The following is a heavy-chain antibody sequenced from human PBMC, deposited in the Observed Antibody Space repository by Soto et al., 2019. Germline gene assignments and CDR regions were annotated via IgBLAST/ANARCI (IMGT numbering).Heavy chain of an antibody. Sequence: PGGSLRLSCAASGFTFSSYSMNWVRQAPGKGLEWVSSISSSSSSYIYYADSVKGRFTISRDNAKNSLYLQMNSLRAEDTAVYYCARVEHYCSGRSCHKSHYSGMDVWGQGTTVTVS. CDR1: GFTFSSYS. D-gene: IGHD2-15*01. V-gene: IGHV3-21*01. CDR3: ARVEHYCSGRSCHKSHYSGMDV. CDR2: ISSSSSSYI. J-gene: IGHJ6*02.